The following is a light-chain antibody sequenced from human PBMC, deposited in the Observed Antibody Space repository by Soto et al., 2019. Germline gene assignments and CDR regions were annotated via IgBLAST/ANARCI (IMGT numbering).Light chain of an antibody. V-gene: IGKV3-20*01. J-gene: IGKJ1*01. Sequence: EIVLTQSPGTLSLSPGERATLSCRASQSVSSSYLAWYQQKPGQAPRLLIYGASSWATGIPDRFSGGGCGTDFTLPISSVEREVFAVYYGQQYGSHLTGPLGKGTKGDIK. CDR3: QQYGSHLTGP. CDR2: GAS. CDR1: QSVSSSY.